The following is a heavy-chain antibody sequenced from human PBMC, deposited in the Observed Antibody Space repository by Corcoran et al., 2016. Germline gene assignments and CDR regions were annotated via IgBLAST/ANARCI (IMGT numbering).Heavy chain of an antibody. Sequence: EVQLVESGGGLVKPGGSLRLSCAASGFTFSSYSMNWVRQAPGKGLEWVSSISSSSSYIYYADSVKGRFTISRDNAKNSLYLQMNSLRAEDTAVYYCATDLGWELGSGMDVWGQGTTVTVSS. V-gene: IGHV3-21*01. CDR2: ISSSSSYI. D-gene: IGHD1-26*01. CDR3: ATDLGWELGSGMDV. J-gene: IGHJ6*02. CDR1: GFTFSSYS.